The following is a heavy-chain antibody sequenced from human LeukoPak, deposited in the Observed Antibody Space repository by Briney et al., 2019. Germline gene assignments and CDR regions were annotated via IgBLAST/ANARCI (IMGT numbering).Heavy chain of an antibody. Sequence: GASVKVSCKASGYTFTSYDINWVRQAPGQRLEWMGWINAGNGNTKYSQKFQGRVTITRDTSASTAYMELSSLRSEDTAVYYCARDLLVVVPAARTDYYGMDVWGQGTTVTVSS. CDR2: INAGNGNT. CDR3: ARDLLVVVPAARTDYYGMDV. D-gene: IGHD2-2*01. V-gene: IGHV1-3*01. CDR1: GYTFTSYD. J-gene: IGHJ6*02.